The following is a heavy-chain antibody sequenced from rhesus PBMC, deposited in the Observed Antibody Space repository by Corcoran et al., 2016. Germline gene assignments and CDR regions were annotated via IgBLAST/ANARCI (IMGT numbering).Heavy chain of an antibody. V-gene: IGHV4-160*01. Sequence: QVQLQESGPGLVKPSETLSLTCAVSGGSFSSYWWGWIRKPPGRGLEWIGSIYGSSGSTEYNPSPKSRATISRDTSKNQFSLKLSSVTAADTAVYYCARDLTTIPYGLDSWGQGVVVTVSS. CDR3: ARDLTTIPYGLDS. D-gene: IGHD1-1*01. CDR1: GGSFSSYW. CDR2: IYGSSGST. J-gene: IGHJ6*01.